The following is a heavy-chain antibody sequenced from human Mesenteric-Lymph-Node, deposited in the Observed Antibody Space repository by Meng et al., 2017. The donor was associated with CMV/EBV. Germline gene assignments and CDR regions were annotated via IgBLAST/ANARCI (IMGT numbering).Heavy chain of an antibody. V-gene: IGHV3-11*01. Sequence: SCADSGFIFSEYYMSGIRQDPGKGLEWVSYISSSGSTIYYADSVKGRFTISRDNAENSLYLQMNSLRAEDTAVYYCARDHTGWAFDIWGQGTMVTVSS. J-gene: IGHJ3*02. CDR3: ARDHTGWAFDI. D-gene: IGHD1-14*01. CDR1: GFIFSEYY. CDR2: ISSSGSTI.